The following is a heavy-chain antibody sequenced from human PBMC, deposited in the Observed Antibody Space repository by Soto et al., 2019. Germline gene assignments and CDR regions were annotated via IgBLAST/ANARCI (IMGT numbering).Heavy chain of an antibody. CDR3: ARRSIAAAGWWFAP. CDR1: GGSISSGGYY. Sequence: QVQLQESGPGLVKPSQTLSLTCTVSGGSISSGGYYWSWIRQHPGKGLEWIGYIYYSGSTNYNPSLKSRDTIPVNTSKNQFSLKLSSVTAADTTVYYCARRSIAAAGWWFAPWGQGTLVTVSS. J-gene: IGHJ5*02. CDR2: IYYSGST. V-gene: IGHV4-31*03. D-gene: IGHD6-13*01.